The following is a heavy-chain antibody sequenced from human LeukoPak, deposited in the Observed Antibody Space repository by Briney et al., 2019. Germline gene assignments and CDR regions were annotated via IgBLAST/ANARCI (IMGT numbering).Heavy chain of an antibody. D-gene: IGHD3-10*01. Sequence: SETLSLTCAVSGYSISSGYYWGRIRQPPGKGLEWIGSIYHSGSTYYNPSLKGRVTISVDTSKNQFSLKLSSVTAADTAVYYCARISSLAGSSNYWGQGTLVTVSS. J-gene: IGHJ4*02. CDR2: IYHSGST. CDR3: ARISSLAGSSNY. V-gene: IGHV4-38-2*01. CDR1: GYSISSGYY.